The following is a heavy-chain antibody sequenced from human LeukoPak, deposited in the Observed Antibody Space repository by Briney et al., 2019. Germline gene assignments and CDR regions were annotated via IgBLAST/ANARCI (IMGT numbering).Heavy chain of an antibody. CDR1: GGSISSGSYY. Sequence: SETLSLTCTVSGGSISSGSYYWSWIRQPAGKGLEWIGRIYTSGSTNYNPSLKSRVTISVDTSKNQFSLKLSSVTAADTAVYYCASIAVAETDSDYWGQGTLVTVSS. D-gene: IGHD6-19*01. J-gene: IGHJ4*02. CDR2: IYTSGST. CDR3: ASIAVAETDSDY. V-gene: IGHV4-61*02.